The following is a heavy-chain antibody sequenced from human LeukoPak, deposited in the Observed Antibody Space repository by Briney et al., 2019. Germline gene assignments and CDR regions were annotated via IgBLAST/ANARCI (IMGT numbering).Heavy chain of an antibody. J-gene: IGHJ1*01. CDR3: ARAPSEIGGYYPEYFRH. CDR2: IKSDGGT. CDR1: GFTFSTYW. Sequence: GGSLRLSCAASGFTFSTYWMHWVRQAPGKGLVWVSRIKSDGGTNYADSVKGRFTISRDNAKKTVPLQMNSLRPEDTGVYYCARAPSEIGGYYPEYFRHWGQGTLVTVSS. D-gene: IGHD3-22*01. V-gene: IGHV3-74*01.